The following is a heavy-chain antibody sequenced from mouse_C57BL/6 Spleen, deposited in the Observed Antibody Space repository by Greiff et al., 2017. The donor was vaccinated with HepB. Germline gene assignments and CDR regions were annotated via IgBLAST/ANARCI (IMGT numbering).Heavy chain of an antibody. J-gene: IGHJ2*01. CDR1: GYTFTDYY. CDR2: INPNNGGT. Sequence: EVQLQQSGPELVKPGASVKISCKASGYTFTDYYMNWVKQSHGKSLEWIGDINPNNGGTSYNQKFKGKATLTVDKSSSTAYMELRSLTSEDSAVYYCARWLLLPGTRAYFDYWGQGTTLTVSS. V-gene: IGHV1-26*01. CDR3: ARWLLLPGTRAYFDY. D-gene: IGHD2-3*01.